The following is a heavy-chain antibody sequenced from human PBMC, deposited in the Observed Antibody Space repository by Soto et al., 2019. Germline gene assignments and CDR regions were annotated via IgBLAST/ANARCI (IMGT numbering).Heavy chain of an antibody. V-gene: IGHV4-61*01. J-gene: IGHJ4*02. D-gene: IGHD3-16*01. CDR2: IYYSGTT. CDR3: ARSQRGRTAFTFDY. CDR1: GDSVSNDNYY. Sequence: PSETLSLTCAVSGDSVSNDNYYWSWIRQPPGKGLEWIGYIYYSGTTNYNSYLKSRLSLSVDMSKNQFSLKLASVTDADTAVYFCARSQRGRTAFTFDYWGQGALVTVSS.